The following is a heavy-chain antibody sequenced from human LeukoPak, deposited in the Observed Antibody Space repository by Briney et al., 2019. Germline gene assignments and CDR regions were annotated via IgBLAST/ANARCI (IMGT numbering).Heavy chain of an antibody. D-gene: IGHD5-18*01. CDR3: AREGGRRGYSYGLFDY. CDR1: GFTFSSYG. Sequence: GRSLRLSCAASGFTFSSYGMHWVRQAPGKGLEWVAVISYDGSNKYYADSVKGRFTISRDNSKNTLYLQMNSLRAEDTAVYYCAREGGRRGYSYGLFDYWGQGTLVTVSS. J-gene: IGHJ4*02. CDR2: ISYDGSNK. V-gene: IGHV3-30*03.